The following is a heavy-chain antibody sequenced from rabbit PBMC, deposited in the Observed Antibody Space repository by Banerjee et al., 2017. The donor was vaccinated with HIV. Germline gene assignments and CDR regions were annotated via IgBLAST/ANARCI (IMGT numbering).Heavy chain of an antibody. J-gene: IGHJ4*01. CDR3: ARGDISSGWDL. V-gene: IGHV1S45*01. D-gene: IGHD4-1*01. Sequence: QEQLEESGGGLVKPGASLTLTCTASGFDFSTYYISWVRQAPGKGLEWIACINTSSGNAVYANWAKGRFTISKTSSTTVTLQMTSLTAADTATYFCARGDISSGWDLWGQGTLVTVS. CDR2: INTSSGNA. CDR1: GFDFSTYY.